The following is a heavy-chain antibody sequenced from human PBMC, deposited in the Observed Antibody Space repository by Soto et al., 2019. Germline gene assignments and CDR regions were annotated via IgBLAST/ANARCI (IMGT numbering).Heavy chain of an antibody. CDR1: GFTFSSYA. D-gene: IGHD2-21*02. Sequence: HPGGSLRLSCAASGFTFSSYAMSWVRQAPGKGLEWVSAISGSGGSTYYADSVKGRFTISRDNSKNTLYLQMNGLRAEDTAVYYCAKDLAYCGGDCSKPNWFDPWGQGTLVTVSS. CDR2: ISGSGGST. V-gene: IGHV3-23*01. J-gene: IGHJ5*02. CDR3: AKDLAYCGGDCSKPNWFDP.